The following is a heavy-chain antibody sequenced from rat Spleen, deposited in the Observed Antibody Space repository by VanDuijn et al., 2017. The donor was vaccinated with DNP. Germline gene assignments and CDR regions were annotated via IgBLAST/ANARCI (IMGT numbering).Heavy chain of an antibody. Sequence: EVQLVESGGGLVQPGRSLKLSCAASGFTFGNSYMAWVRQAPKEGLEWVASISTSGEYAHYRDSVKGRFTISRDNAKSSLYLQMNSLKSEDTATYYCARQRTTGITYYFDYWGQGVMVTVSS. CDR1: GFTFGNSY. CDR2: ISTSGEYA. J-gene: IGHJ2*01. V-gene: IGHV5-25*01. CDR3: ARQRTTGITYYFDY. D-gene: IGHD1-9*01.